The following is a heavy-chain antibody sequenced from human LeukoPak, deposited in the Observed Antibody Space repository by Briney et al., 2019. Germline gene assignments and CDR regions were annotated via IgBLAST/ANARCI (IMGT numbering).Heavy chain of an antibody. CDR2: IIPIFGTA. J-gene: IGHJ6*03. D-gene: IGHD2-2*02. CDR1: GGTFSSYA. CDR3: ARDRLVVPAAILSYMDV. V-gene: IGHV1-69*13. Sequence: GASVKVFCKASGGTFSSYAISWVRQAPGQGLEWMGGIIPIFGTANYAQKFQGRVTITADESTSTAYMELSSLRSEDTAVYYCARDRLVVPAAILSYMDVWGKGTTVTVSS.